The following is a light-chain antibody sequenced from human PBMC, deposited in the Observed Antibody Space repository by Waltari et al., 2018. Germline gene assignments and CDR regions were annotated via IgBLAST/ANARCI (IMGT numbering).Light chain of an antibody. V-gene: IGLV2-23*02. CDR2: EDT. J-gene: IGLJ2*01. CDR1: TSYIGWFNL. CDR3: CSYRGGGTFR. Sequence: QSAPTQPASVSGSPGQSTTISCPGTTSYIGWFNLLSCYQRHPGKAPKLLIYEDTKWPSGASNRFSGSKSDNTASLTISGLQAEDEAEYYCCSYRGGGTFRFGGGTRLTVL.